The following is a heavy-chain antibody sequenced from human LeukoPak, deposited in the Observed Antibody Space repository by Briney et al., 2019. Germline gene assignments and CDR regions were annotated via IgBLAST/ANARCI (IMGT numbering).Heavy chain of an antibody. CDR1: GFTFSSYW. D-gene: IGHD6-19*01. CDR2: IKDDGSEK. J-gene: IGHJ4*02. V-gene: IGHV3-7*01. Sequence: GGSLRLSCAASGFTFSSYWMSWVRQAPGKGLEWGANIKDDGSEKYYVASATGQSSISRYNATNTLHLQINSLRSEDTALYYCARIYERSGWFNVLAFDYWGQGTLLTPSS. CDR3: ARIYERSGWFNVLAFDY.